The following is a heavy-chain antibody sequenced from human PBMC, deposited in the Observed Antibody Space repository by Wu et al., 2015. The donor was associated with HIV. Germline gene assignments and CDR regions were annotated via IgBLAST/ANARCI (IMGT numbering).Heavy chain of an antibody. D-gene: IGHD3-10*01. CDR2: INPKSGET. Sequence: QVQLVQSGAEVKKPGASVKVSCKASGYSFIDYYIHWVRQAPGQGLDYMGWINPKSGETNYVTKFRGRVTLTRDTSIKTTYMELSRLTSDDTAVYYCTRAIGSGSYYNGEEKHYFLYWGQGTLVTVSS. CDR3: TRAIGSGSYYNGEEKHYFLY. V-gene: IGHV1-2*02. J-gene: IGHJ4*02. CDR1: GYSFIDYY.